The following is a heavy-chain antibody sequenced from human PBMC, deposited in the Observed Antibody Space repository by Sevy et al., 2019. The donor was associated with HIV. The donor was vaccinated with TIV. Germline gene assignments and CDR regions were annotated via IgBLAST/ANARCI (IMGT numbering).Heavy chain of an antibody. J-gene: IGHJ6*03. CDR2: IYYSGST. Sequence: SETLSLTCTVSGGSISSGGYYWSWIRQHPGKGLEWIGYIYYSGSTYYHPSLKSRVTISVDTSKNPFSLKLSSVTAADTAVYYRARVPITIFGVVISPYEFFYRDVWGKGTTVTVAS. CDR3: ARVPITIFGVVISPYEFFYRDV. CDR1: GGSISSGGYY. D-gene: IGHD3-3*01. V-gene: IGHV4-31*03.